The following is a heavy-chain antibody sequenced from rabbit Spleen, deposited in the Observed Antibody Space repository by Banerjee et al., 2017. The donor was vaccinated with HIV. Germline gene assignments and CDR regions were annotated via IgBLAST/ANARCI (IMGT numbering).Heavy chain of an antibody. Sequence: QEQLKESGGGLVQPGGSLKLSCKAFGFTLSNYYMNWFGQAPGKGLEWIACINTYTDKGVYATWAKGRFTISRTSSTTVTLQMTSLTAADTATYFCARDLASVVGWNFSLWGPGTLVTVS. CDR2: INTYTDKG. CDR1: GFTLSNYYM. D-gene: IGHD3-1*01. J-gene: IGHJ4*01. V-gene: IGHV1S45*01. CDR3: ARDLASVVGWNFSL.